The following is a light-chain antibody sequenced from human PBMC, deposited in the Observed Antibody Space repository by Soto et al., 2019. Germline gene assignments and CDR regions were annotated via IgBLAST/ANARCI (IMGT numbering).Light chain of an antibody. CDR3: QQYNNVLPWT. V-gene: IGKV3-15*01. CDR1: QSVSSSY. Sequence: EIVLPQSPGTLSLSPGERATLSCMASQSVSSSYLAWYQQKPGQAPRLLIYGASTRATGIPARFSGSGSGTDFTLTISSLQSEDFAVYYCQQYNNVLPWTFGQGGIVDIK. J-gene: IGKJ1*01. CDR2: GAS.